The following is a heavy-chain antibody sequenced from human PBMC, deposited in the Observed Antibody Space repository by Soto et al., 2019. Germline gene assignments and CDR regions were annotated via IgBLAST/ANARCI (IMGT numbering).Heavy chain of an antibody. Sequence: QVQLVQSGAEVKKPGSSVKVSCKASGGTFSSYAISWVRQAPGQGLEWMGGIIPIFGTANYAQKFQGRVKITGDESTSKGYMELSSLRSEDTAVYYCARGYYDSSGYLLGFDYWGQGTLVTVSS. CDR2: IIPIFGTA. D-gene: IGHD3-22*01. V-gene: IGHV1-69*01. CDR1: GGTFSSYA. J-gene: IGHJ4*02. CDR3: ARGYYDSSGYLLGFDY.